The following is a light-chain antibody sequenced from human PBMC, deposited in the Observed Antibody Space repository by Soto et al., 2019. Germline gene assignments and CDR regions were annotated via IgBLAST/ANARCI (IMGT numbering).Light chain of an antibody. CDR1: QDISKY. J-gene: IGKJ5*01. Sequence: DIQMTQSPSSLSASVGDRVTIACQASQDISKYLNWYQQKPGRAPKLLIYETSNLETGVPSRFSGSGSGTDFTFTISSLQPDDVGTYYCQQYHSFRPTFGPGTRLEI. CDR3: QQYHSFRPT. V-gene: IGKV1-33*01. CDR2: ETS.